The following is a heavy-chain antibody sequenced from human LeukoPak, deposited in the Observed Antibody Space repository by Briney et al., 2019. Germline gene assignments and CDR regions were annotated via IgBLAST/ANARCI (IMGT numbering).Heavy chain of an antibody. Sequence: SGGSLRLSCAASGFTFNSYAMSWVRQAPGRGLEWVSGISISGGSTYYADSVKGRFTISRDNSKNTLFLQMNSLRAEDTAVYYCAKDSSNIMGARLDYWGQGTLVTVS. CDR3: AKDSSNIMGARLDY. V-gene: IGHV3-23*01. J-gene: IGHJ4*02. D-gene: IGHD1-26*01. CDR2: ISISGGST. CDR1: GFTFNSYA.